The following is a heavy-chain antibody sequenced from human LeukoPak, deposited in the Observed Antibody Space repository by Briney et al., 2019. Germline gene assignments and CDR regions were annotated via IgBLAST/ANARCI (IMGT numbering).Heavy chain of an antibody. CDR3: AKVDSRSLYYFDY. J-gene: IGHJ4*02. CDR1: GFSFSSYA. Sequence: GGSLRLSCAASGFSFSSYAMSWVRQAPGKGLEWVSAISGSGGSTYYADSVKGRFTISRDNSKNTLYLQMNGLRAEDTAVYYCAKVDSRSLYYFDYWGQGTLVTVSS. CDR2: ISGSGGST. D-gene: IGHD3-22*01. V-gene: IGHV3-23*01.